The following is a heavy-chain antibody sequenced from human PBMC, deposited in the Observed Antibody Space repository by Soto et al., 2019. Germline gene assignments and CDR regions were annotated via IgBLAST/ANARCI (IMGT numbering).Heavy chain of an antibody. CDR3: AKATRGGVATLTRDY. J-gene: IGHJ4*02. D-gene: IGHD1-20*01. CDR1: GFTFSIYA. Sequence: EVQLLESGGGLVQPGGSLRLSCAAAGFTFSIYAMSWVRQAPGKGLEWVSAISGSGGSTYYADSVKGRFTISRDNTKNTLYLQMNSLRADDTAVYYCAKATRGGVATLTRDYWGQGTLVTVSS. CDR2: ISGSGGST. V-gene: IGHV3-23*01.